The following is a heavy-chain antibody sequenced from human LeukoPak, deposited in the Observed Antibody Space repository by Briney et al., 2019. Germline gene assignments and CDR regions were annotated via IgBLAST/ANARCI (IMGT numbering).Heavy chain of an antibody. CDR1: GGSISSYY. D-gene: IGHD4-17*01. J-gene: IGHJ4*02. CDR2: IYYSGST. V-gene: IGHV4-59*08. Sequence: KASETLSLTCTVSGGSISSYYWSWIRQPPGKGLEWIGYIYYSGSTNYNPSLKSRVTISVDTSKNQFSLKLSSVTAADTAVYYCARGSFTYGDLIDYWGQGTLVTVSS. CDR3: ARGSFTYGDLIDY.